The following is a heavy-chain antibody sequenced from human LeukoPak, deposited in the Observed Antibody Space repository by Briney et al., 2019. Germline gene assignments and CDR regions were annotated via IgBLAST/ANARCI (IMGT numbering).Heavy chain of an antibody. CDR1: GFTFSSYS. D-gene: IGHD3-9*01. V-gene: IGHV3-21*01. J-gene: IGHJ4*02. CDR3: AKERVDWRYFDY. Sequence: GGSLRLSCAASGFTFSSYSMNWVRQAPGKGLEWVSSISSSSSYICYADSVKGRFTISRDNSKNTLYLQMNSLRAEDTAVYYCAKERVDWRYFDYWGQGTLVTVSS. CDR2: ISSSSSYI.